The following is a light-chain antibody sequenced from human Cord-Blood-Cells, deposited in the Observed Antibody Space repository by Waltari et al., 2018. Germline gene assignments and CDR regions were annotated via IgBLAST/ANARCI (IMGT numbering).Light chain of an antibody. V-gene: IGKV3-11*01. J-gene: IGKJ4*01. Sequence: EIVLTQSTATLSLSQGERATLPCRASQSVSSYLAWYQQKPAQAPRLLIYDASNRTTGTPTRFSGSCAGTYFTLTISILEPEDFAVYYCQQRSNWLTFGGGTKVEIK. CDR3: QQRSNWLT. CDR1: QSVSSY. CDR2: DAS.